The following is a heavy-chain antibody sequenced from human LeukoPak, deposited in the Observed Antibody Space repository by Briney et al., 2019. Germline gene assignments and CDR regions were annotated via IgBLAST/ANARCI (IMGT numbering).Heavy chain of an antibody. Sequence: PGGSLRLSCTVSGFTVSSNSMSWVRQAPGKGLEWVSFIYSDNTHYSDSVKGRFTISRDNARNTLYLHMNSLRAEDTAVYYCARVIVGPTHDYWGQGTLVTVSS. CDR1: GFTVSSNS. CDR3: ARVIVGPTHDY. J-gene: IGHJ4*02. CDR2: IYSDNT. V-gene: IGHV3-53*03. D-gene: IGHD1-26*01.